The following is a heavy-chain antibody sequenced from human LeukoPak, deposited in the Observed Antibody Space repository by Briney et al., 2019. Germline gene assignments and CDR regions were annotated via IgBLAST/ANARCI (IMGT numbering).Heavy chain of an antibody. J-gene: IGHJ6*03. V-gene: IGHV3-30*03. CDR2: ISYDGSNK. CDR3: GNTYGDYEPGGPSSTGWGV. Sequence: PGGSLRLSCAASGLTFSNYGMHWVRQAPGKGLEWVAVISYDGSNKYYADSVTGRFTISRDNSKNTLYLQMNSMRAEGTAVYYCGNTYGDYEPGGPSSTGWGVGGKGTTVTVPS. CDR1: GLTFSNYG. D-gene: IGHD4-17*01.